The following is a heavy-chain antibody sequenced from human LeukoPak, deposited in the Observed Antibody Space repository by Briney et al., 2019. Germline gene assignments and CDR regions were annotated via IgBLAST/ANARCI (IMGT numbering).Heavy chain of an antibody. CDR1: GASIFSTTFY. J-gene: IGHJ4*02. Sequence: SETLSLACSVSGASIFSTTFYWGWIRQPPGKGLEWIGSMYYDGSTYYNPSLKSRVSISVDTSNNQFSLKLTSVTAADAAVYFCARRSDSGSDDGEDYFDFWGQGTLVTISS. CDR2: MYYDGST. D-gene: IGHD1-26*01. V-gene: IGHV4-39*01. CDR3: ARRSDSGSDDGEDYFDF.